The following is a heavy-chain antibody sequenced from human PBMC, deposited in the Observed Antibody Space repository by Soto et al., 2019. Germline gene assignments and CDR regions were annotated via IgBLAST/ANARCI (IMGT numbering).Heavy chain of an antibody. Sequence: VQLVQSGAEVQKPGSSVKVSCKASGGTFSSYTISWVRQAPGQGLEWMGRIIPILGIANYAPKFQGRVTITADKPTSTAYRELSSLRSEDTAVYYCARGLVVPAATMGYYYYYYSDVWGKGTTVTVSS. V-gene: IGHV1-69*02. CDR1: GGTFSSYT. D-gene: IGHD2-2*01. J-gene: IGHJ6*03. CDR2: IIPILGIA. CDR3: ARGLVVPAATMGYYYYYYSDV.